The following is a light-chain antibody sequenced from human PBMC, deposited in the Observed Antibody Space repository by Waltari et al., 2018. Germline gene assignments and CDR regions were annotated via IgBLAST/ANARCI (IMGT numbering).Light chain of an antibody. CDR2: GAS. J-gene: IGKJ3*01. Sequence: EIVLAQSPGTLSLSPGERATLSCRASQSVDSTYLAWYQQKPGQAPRLLISGASRRATGIPDRFSGSGSGADFTLTISRLEPEDFAVYYCQQYGSSPFTFGPGTKVEIK. CDR1: QSVDSTY. CDR3: QQYGSSPFT. V-gene: IGKV3-20*01.